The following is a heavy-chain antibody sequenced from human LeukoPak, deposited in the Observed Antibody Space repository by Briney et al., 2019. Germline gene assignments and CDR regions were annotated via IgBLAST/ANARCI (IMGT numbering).Heavy chain of an antibody. CDR2: VYATGGTT. J-gene: IGHJ4*02. V-gene: IGHV1-46*01. CDR3: ATEAPRSYYFDY. Sequence: GASVKVSCKASDDTFTYYHIHWVRQAPGQGVEWMGAVYATGGTTINIQNFQGRVTMTRDTSTGTVYMELSSLRFEDTAMYYCATEAPRSYYFDYWGQGILVTVSS. CDR1: DDTFTYYH.